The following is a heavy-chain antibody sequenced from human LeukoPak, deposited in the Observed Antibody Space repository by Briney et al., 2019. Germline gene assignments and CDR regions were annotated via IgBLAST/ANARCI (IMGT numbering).Heavy chain of an antibody. CDR2: IYYSGST. J-gene: IGHJ5*02. Sequence: PSETLSLTCTVSGGSISSCSYYWGWLRQPPGKGLEWNGSIYYSGSTYYNPSLKSRVTISVDTSKNQFSLKLSSVTAADTAVYYCARRASYYDILTGYRPYNWFDPWGQGTLVTVSS. CDR3: ARRASYYDILTGYRPYNWFDP. CDR1: GGSISSCSYY. D-gene: IGHD3-9*01. V-gene: IGHV4-39*01.